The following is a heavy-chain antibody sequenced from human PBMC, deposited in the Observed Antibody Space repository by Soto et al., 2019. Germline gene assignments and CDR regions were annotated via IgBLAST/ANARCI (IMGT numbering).Heavy chain of an antibody. CDR2: INAGNGNT. J-gene: IGHJ1*01. CDR3: ARDRGSGGSRCQYCQH. CDR1: GYTFTSYA. Sequence: QVQLVQSGAEVKKPGASVKVSCKASGYTFTSYAMHWVRQAPGQRREWMGWINAGNGNTKYSQKFQGRVTITRDTTASTAYMELSSLRSEDTAVYYCARDRGSGGSRCQYCQHWGQGTLVTVSS. D-gene: IGHD2-15*01. V-gene: IGHV1-3*01.